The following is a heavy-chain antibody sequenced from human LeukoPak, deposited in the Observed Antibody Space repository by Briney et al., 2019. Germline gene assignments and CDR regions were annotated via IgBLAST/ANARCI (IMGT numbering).Heavy chain of an antibody. V-gene: IGHV3-74*01. CDR2: INGDGSST. CDR3: ARRGLVPAFDI. D-gene: IGHD2-2*01. CDR1: GFTFSSYW. Sequence: GGSLRLSCEASGFTFSSYWMHWVRQVPGKGLVWDSRINGDGSSTTYADAVKGRFTISRDNAKNTLYLQMSSLRAEDTAVYYCARRGLVPAFDIWGQGTMVTVAS. J-gene: IGHJ3*02.